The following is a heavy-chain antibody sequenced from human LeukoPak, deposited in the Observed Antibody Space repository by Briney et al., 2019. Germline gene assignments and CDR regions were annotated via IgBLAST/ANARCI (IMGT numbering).Heavy chain of an antibody. CDR2: IYYSGNT. D-gene: IGHD6-13*01. CDR1: GSFISSSSYY. J-gene: IGHJ4*02. Sequence: SETLSLTCTVPGSFISSSSYYWAWIRQPPGKGLEWIVTIYYSGNTYYNPSLKSRVTISVDTSKNQFSLKLNSVTDADTALYYCARRWSTSWTTFDYWGQGTLVTVSS. CDR3: ARRWSTSWTTFDY. V-gene: IGHV4-39*01.